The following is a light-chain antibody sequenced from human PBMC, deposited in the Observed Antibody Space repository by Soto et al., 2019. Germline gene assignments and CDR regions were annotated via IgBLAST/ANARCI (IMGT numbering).Light chain of an antibody. J-gene: IGKJ4*01. V-gene: IGKV3D-20*02. Sequence: NVLAHAPGSLSCSPGEIATLSVGASQSVSSNFLAWYQQKPGQAPRLLIYGASNRATGIPDRFSGSGSGTDFTLTISSLEPEDFAVYYCQQRSDWPLTFGGGTKVDIK. CDR3: QQRSDWPLT. CDR1: QSVSSNF. CDR2: GAS.